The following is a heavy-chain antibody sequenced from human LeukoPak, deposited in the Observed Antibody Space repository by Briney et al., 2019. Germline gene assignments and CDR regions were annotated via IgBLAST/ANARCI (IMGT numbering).Heavy chain of an antibody. D-gene: IGHD5-18*01. CDR2: ISYDGSNK. Sequence: QPGGSLRLSCAASGFTFSSYAMHWVRQAPGKGLEWVAVISYDGSNKYYADSVKGRFTISRDNSKNTLYLQMNSLRAEDTAVYYCARDLSTYTAMVGFFDYWGQGTLVTVSS. CDR1: GFTFSSYA. J-gene: IGHJ4*02. V-gene: IGHV3-30*04. CDR3: ARDLSTYTAMVGFFDY.